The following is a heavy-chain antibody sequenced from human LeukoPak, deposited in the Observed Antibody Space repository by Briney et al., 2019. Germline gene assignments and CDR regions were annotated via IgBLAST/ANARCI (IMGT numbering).Heavy chain of an antibody. CDR1: GGTFISYA. Sequence: SVKVSCKASGGTFISYAISGVRQAPGQGLEWMGGIIPIFGIANYAQKFQGRATITADESTSTAYMELSSLRSEDTAVYYCARARENYDFWSTNYYYYYMDVWGKGTTVTVSS. V-gene: IGHV1-69*01. J-gene: IGHJ6*03. D-gene: IGHD3-3*01. CDR3: ARARENYDFWSTNYYYYYMDV. CDR2: IIPIFGIA.